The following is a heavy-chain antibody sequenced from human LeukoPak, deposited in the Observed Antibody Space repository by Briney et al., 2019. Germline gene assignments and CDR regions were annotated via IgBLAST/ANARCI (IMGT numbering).Heavy chain of an antibody. CDR3: AKRAFQYYDFWSGYYGGPQDPPNWFDP. CDR2: ISGSGGST. CDR1: GFTFSSYA. Sequence: GGSLRLSCAASGFTFSSYAMSWVRQAPGKGLEWVSAISGSGGSTYYADSVKGRFTISRDNSKNTLYLQMNSLRAEDTAVYYCAKRAFQYYDFWSGYYGGPQDPPNWFDPWGQGTLVTVSS. V-gene: IGHV3-23*01. D-gene: IGHD3-3*01. J-gene: IGHJ5*02.